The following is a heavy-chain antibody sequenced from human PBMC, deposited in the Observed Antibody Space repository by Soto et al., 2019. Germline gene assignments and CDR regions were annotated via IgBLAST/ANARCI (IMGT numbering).Heavy chain of an antibody. CDR3: AKDGGKDGYFGNWFDP. CDR2: IIPIFGSA. J-gene: IGHJ5*02. V-gene: IGHV1-69*13. D-gene: IGHD5-12*01. Sequence: SVKVSCKASGYTFTNYAMHWVRQAPGQGLEWLGRIIPIFGSANYAQKFQGRVTITADESTTTAYMELSSLRSDDTAVYYCAKDGGKDGYFGNWFDPWGQGTLVTVSS. CDR1: GYTFTNYA.